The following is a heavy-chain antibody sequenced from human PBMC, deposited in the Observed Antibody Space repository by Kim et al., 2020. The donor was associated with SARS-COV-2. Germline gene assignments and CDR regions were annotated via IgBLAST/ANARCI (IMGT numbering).Heavy chain of an antibody. V-gene: IGHV3-74*01. CDR2: IKGDGSAT. J-gene: IGHJ4*02. CDR3: ATGNNWSFDY. D-gene: IGHD1-1*01. CDR1: GLAFSSNW. Sequence: GGSLRLSCAASGLAFSSNWMFWVRQPPGKGLLWVSHIKGDGSATVYADSVKGRFTVSRDNAKNTLYLQLSTLRAEDTAVYYCATGNNWSFDYWGPGTLVT.